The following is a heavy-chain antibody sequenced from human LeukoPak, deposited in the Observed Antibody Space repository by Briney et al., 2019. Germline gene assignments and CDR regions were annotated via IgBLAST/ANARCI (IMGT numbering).Heavy chain of an antibody. V-gene: IGHV4-59*12. CDR1: GFTFSSYA. Sequence: GSLRLSCAASGFTFSSYAMSWVRQAPGKGLEWIGYIYYSGSTNYNPSLKSRVTISVDTSKNQFSLKLSSVTAADTAVYYCAREIQLWTLYYFDYWGQGTLVTVSS. CDR2: IYYSGST. D-gene: IGHD5-18*01. CDR3: AREIQLWTLYYFDY. J-gene: IGHJ4*02.